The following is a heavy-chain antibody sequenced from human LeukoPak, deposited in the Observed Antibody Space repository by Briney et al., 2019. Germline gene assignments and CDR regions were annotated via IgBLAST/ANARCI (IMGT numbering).Heavy chain of an antibody. CDR1: GYTFTVYC. CDR2: IIPNSGGT. Sequence: ASVTVSCKASGYTFTVYCIHWLRQAPGQGLEWMGWIIPNSGGTKYAQKFQDRVTMTRDTSISTAYMELSSLTYDDTAVYYCARGVLLQGRGAFDIWGQGAMVTVSS. J-gene: IGHJ3*02. CDR3: ARGVLLQGRGAFDI. D-gene: IGHD1-26*01. V-gene: IGHV1-2*02.